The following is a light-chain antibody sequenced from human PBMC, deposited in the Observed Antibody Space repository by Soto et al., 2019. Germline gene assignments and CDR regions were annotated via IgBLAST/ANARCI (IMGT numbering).Light chain of an antibody. CDR1: SSNIGAGYD. Sequence: QSALTQPPSVSGAPGQRVTISCTGSSSNIGAGYDVHWYQQLPGTAPKLLIYGNSNRPSGVPDRFSGSKSGTSASLAITGLQAEDEADYYYQSYDSSLSLYVFGTGTKVTVL. CDR3: QSYDSSLSLYV. J-gene: IGLJ1*01. CDR2: GNS. V-gene: IGLV1-40*01.